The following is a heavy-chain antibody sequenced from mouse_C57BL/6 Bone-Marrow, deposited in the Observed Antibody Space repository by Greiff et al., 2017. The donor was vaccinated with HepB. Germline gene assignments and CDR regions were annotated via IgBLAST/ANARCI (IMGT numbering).Heavy chain of an antibody. D-gene: IGHD2-3*01. CDR2: ISYDGSN. J-gene: IGHJ4*01. V-gene: IGHV3-6*01. CDR1: GYSITSGYY. Sequence: EVQLQQSGPGLVKPSQSLSLTCSVTGYSITSGYYWNWIRQFPGNKLEWMGYISYDGSNNYNPSLKNRISITRDTSKNQFFLKLNSVTTEDTATYYCSRDSGYYVFMDYWGQGTSVTVSS. CDR3: SRDSGYYVFMDY.